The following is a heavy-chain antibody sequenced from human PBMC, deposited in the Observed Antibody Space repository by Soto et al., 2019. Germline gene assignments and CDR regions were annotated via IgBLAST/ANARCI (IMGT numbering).Heavy chain of an antibody. D-gene: IGHD3-22*01. J-gene: IGHJ3*02. Sequence: QVQLVQSGAEVKKPGASVKVSCKASGYTFTSYYMHWVRQAPGQGLEWMGIINPSGGSTSYAQKFQGSVTMTRDTSPSTVYMELSSLRSEDTAVYYCASPGYYDSSGYYYSPNDAFDIWGQGTMVTVSS. CDR2: INPSGGST. CDR1: GYTFTSYY. V-gene: IGHV1-46*01. CDR3: ASPGYYDSSGYYYSPNDAFDI.